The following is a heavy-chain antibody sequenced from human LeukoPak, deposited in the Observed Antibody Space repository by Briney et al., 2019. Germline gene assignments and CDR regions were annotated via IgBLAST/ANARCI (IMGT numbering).Heavy chain of an antibody. V-gene: IGHV2-5*02. D-gene: IGHD3-9*01. CDR2: IYWDDDK. CDR3: ARGIYDILTGYPTFDGMDV. J-gene: IGHJ6*02. Sequence: SGPTLVNPTQTLTLTCTFSGFSLSTSGVGVGWIRQPPGKALEWLALIYWDDDKRYSPSLKSRLTITKDTSKNQVVLTMTNMDPVDTATYYCARGIYDILTGYPTFDGMDVWGQGTTVTVSS. CDR1: GFSLSTSGVG.